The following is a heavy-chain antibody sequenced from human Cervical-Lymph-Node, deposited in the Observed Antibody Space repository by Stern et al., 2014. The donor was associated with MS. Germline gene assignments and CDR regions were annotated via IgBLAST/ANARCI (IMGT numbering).Heavy chain of an antibody. D-gene: IGHD6-25*01. CDR3: AREEAADAFDI. CDR1: GGSISSYY. J-gene: IGHJ3*02. CDR2: IYYSGST. V-gene: IGHV4-59*01. Sequence: VQLVESGPGLVKPSETLSLTCTVSGGSISSYYWSWIRQPPGKGLEWIGYIYYSGSTNYNPSLKSRVTISVDTSKNQFSLKLSSVTAADTAVYYCAREEAADAFDIWGQGTMVTVSS.